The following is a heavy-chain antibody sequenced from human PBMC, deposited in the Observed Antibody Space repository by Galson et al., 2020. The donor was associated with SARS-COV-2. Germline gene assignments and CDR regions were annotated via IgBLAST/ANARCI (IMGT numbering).Heavy chain of an antibody. D-gene: IGHD2-8*01. V-gene: IGHV3-48*01. CDR2: ISSSSSTI. CDR3: ARPYCTNGVCYFYFDY. Sequence: GGSLRLSCAASRFTFSSYSMNWVRQAPGKGLEWVSYISSSSSTIYYADSVKGRFTISRDNAKNSLYLQMNSLRAEDTAVYYCARPYCTNGVCYFYFDYWGQGTLVTVSS. J-gene: IGHJ4*02. CDR1: RFTFSSYS.